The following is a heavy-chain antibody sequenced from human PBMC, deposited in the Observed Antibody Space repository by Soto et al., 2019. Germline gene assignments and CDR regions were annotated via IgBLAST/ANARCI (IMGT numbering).Heavy chain of an antibody. CDR3: ARDLGLIKSMFDY. CDR2: ISVSGDNI. CDR1: GFSFSSFN. D-gene: IGHD2-8*01. Sequence: LRLSWLASGFSFSSFNMNWIRRAPGRGLEWVASISVSGDNIYYGDSMQGRFTISRDNSKRSVFLDLNSLRVEDTAVYYCARDLGLIKSMFDYWGQGTWVTVSS. V-gene: IGHV3-21*01. J-gene: IGHJ4*02.